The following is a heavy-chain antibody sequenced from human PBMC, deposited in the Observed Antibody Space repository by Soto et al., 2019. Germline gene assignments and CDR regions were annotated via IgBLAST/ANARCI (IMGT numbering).Heavy chain of an antibody. V-gene: IGHV4-34*01. CDR2: INHSGST. D-gene: IGHD5-18*01. CDR3: ARPTGRGYGYGSPPGRYGMDV. J-gene: IGHJ6*02. Sequence: QVQLQQWGAGLLKPSETLSLTCAVYGGSFSGYYWSWIRQPPGKGLEWIGEINHSGSTNYNPSLKSRVTISVDTSKNQFSLKLSSVTAADTAVYYCARPTGRGYGYGSPPGRYGMDVWGQGTTVTVSS. CDR1: GGSFSGYY.